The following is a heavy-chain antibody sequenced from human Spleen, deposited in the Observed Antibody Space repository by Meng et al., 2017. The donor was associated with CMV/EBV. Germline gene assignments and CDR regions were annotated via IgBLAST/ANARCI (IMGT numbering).Heavy chain of an antibody. D-gene: IGHD6-25*01. CDR3: ARGAGADH. J-gene: IGHJ4*02. Sequence: NLPCKASGYIFTNYPIHWVRQTPGQGLEWMGWIITGNGTTKYSQRFQDRLTITRDTSANTVYMEVTSLTSEDTATYYCARGAGADHWGQGTLVTVSS. CDR2: IITGNGTT. V-gene: IGHV1-3*04. CDR1: GYIFTNYP.